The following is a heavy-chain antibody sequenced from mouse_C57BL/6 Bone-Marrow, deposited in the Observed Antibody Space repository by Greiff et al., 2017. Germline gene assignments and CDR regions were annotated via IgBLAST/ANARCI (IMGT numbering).Heavy chain of an antibody. V-gene: IGHV5-2*01. Sequence: EVKLMESGGGFVQPGESLQLSCESNEYEFPSHDMSWVRKTPEKRLELVAAINSDGGSTYYPDTMEIRFIISRDNTKKTLYLQMSSLRSEDTALYYCARHSYYYAMDYWGQGTSVTVSS. CDR1: EYEFPSHD. CDR2: INSDGGST. J-gene: IGHJ4*01. CDR3: ARHSYYYAMDY.